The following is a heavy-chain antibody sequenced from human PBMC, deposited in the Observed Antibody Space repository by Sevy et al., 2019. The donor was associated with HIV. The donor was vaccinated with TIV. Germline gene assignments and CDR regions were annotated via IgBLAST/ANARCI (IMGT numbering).Heavy chain of an antibody. D-gene: IGHD4-17*01. V-gene: IGHV4-39*01. J-gene: IGHJ4*02. Sequence: SETLSLTCTVSGGSISSRSYYWGWIRQPPGKGLEWIGSIYYSGSTYYNPSLKSRVTISVDTSKNQFSLKLSSVTAADTAVYYCARHEGYGGNKTFDYWGQGTLVTVSS. CDR2: IYYSGST. CDR3: ARHEGYGGNKTFDY. CDR1: GGSISSRSYY.